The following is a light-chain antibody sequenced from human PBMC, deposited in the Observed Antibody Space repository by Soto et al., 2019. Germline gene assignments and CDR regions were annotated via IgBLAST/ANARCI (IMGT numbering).Light chain of an antibody. CDR1: RSDVGGYNY. CDR3: NTYTGSATLV. Sequence: QSALTQPASVSGSPGQSITISCTGTRSDVGGYNYVSWYQHHPGKAPKLMIYEVSNRPSGVSNRFSGSKSGNTASLTISGLQAEDEADYYCNTYTGSATLVFGGGTKLTVL. CDR2: EVS. J-gene: IGLJ2*01. V-gene: IGLV2-14*01.